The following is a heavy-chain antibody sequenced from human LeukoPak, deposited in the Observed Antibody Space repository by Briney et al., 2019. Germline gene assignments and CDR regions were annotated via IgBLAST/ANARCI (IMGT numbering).Heavy chain of an antibody. V-gene: IGHV3-30-3*01. CDR3: ARDRGSGSYYNQGIDY. D-gene: IGHD3-10*01. Sequence: GGSLRLSCAASGFTFNSYALDWVRQAPGKGLEWVALISYDGSNKYYADSVKGRFTISRDNSKNTLYLQMNSLRAEDTAVYYCARDRGSGSYYNQGIDYWGQGILVTVSS. CDR1: GFTFNSYA. CDR2: ISYDGSNK. J-gene: IGHJ4*02.